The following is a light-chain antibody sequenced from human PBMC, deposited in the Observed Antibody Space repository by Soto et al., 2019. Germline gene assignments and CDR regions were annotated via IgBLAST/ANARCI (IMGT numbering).Light chain of an antibody. Sequence: EIVLTQSPGTLSLSPGERATLSCRASQNIRNNFLAWYHQEPGQAPRLLVYGGSTRAAGIPDRFSGGGSATDFTLTISRLEPEDCGVFYCQQYESSVYTFGQGTKLEIK. CDR2: GGS. CDR3: QQYESSVYT. V-gene: IGKV3-20*01. J-gene: IGKJ2*01. CDR1: QNIRNNF.